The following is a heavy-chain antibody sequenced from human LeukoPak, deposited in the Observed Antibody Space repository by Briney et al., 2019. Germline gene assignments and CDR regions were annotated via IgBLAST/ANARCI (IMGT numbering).Heavy chain of an antibody. D-gene: IGHD3-10*01. V-gene: IGHV4-59*01. CDR3: ARGKEVITMLRGLKPGYYFDY. Sequence: SETLSLTCTVSGGSISSYYWSWIRQPPGKGQERIGYIYYSGSTKYKSSLKSRVTISVDTSKNQFSLKLNSVTAADTAVYYCARGKEVITMLRGLKPGYYFDYWGQGTLVTVSS. J-gene: IGHJ4*02. CDR2: IYYSGST. CDR1: GGSISSYY.